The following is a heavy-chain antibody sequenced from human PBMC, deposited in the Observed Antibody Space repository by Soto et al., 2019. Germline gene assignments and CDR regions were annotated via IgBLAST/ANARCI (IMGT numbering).Heavy chain of an antibody. Sequence: ASVKVSCKASGYTFTSYGISWVRQAPGQGLEWMGWISAYNGNTNYAQKLQGRVTMTTDTSTSTAYMELRSLRSDDTAVYYCARDIDTTRVLRFLEWSTSYYYGTDVWGQGTIVTVS. CDR2: ISAYNGNT. CDR3: ARDIDTTRVLRFLEWSTSYYYGTDV. D-gene: IGHD3-3*01. V-gene: IGHV1-18*04. CDR1: GYTFTSYG. J-gene: IGHJ6*02.